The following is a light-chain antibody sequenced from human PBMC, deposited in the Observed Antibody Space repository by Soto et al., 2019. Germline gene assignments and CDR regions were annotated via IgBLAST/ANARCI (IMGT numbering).Light chain of an antibody. Sequence: EIVLTQSPATLSVSPLERATLXCRASQSVTSNLAWYQQKPGQAPRLLIYDASKRATGIPARFSGSGSGTNFTLTISSLEPEDFAVYYCQQRRSWQVTFGQGTRLEIK. CDR3: QQRRSWQVT. CDR2: DAS. J-gene: IGKJ5*01. V-gene: IGKV3D-11*02. CDR1: QSVTSN.